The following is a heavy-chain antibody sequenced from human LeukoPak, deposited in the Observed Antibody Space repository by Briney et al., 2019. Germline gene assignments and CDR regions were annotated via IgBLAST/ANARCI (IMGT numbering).Heavy chain of an antibody. J-gene: IGHJ6*03. CDR1: GGSLSGYY. D-gene: IGHD2-8*01. CDR3: AREPGLYRYYYNYMDV. V-gene: IGHV4-34*01. CDR2: TNPGGNT. Sequence: SETLSLTCDVYGGSLSGYYWSWIRQSPGKGLEFIGETNPGGNTNYNSSLKSRVSISLDTSKNQFSLNLTSVTAADTAVYYCAREPGLYRYYYNYMDVWGKGTTVTVSS.